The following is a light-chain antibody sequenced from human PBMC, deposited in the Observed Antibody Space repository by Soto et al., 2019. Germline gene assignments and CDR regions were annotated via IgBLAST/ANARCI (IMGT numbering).Light chain of an antibody. CDR2: GAS. J-gene: IGKJ3*01. CDR3: KQRSNWPLFT. Sequence: EIVMTQSPATLSVSPGERATLSCRASQSVSSNLAWYQQKPGQAPRLLIYGASTRATGIPARFSGSGSGTEFTLTISSLQSEDFAVYYCKQRSNWPLFTFGPGTKVDIK. CDR1: QSVSSN. V-gene: IGKV3-15*01.